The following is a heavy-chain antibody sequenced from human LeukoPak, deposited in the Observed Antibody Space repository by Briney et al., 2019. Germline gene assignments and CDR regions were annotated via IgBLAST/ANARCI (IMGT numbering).Heavy chain of an antibody. V-gene: IGHV3-30-3*01. CDR3: ASIEGGSYHTPFDY. J-gene: IGHJ4*02. CDR1: GFTFSSYA. Sequence: GGSLRLSCAASGFTFSSYAMHWVRQAPGKGLEWVAVISYDGSNKYYADSVKGRFTISRDNSKNTLYLQMNSPRAEDTAVYYCASIEGGSYHTPFDYWGQGTLVTVSS. D-gene: IGHD1-26*01. CDR2: ISYDGSNK.